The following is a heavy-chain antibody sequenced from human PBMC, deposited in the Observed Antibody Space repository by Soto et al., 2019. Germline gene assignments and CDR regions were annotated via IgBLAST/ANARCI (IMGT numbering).Heavy chain of an antibody. Sequence: GGSLRLSCAASGFTFSSYAMSWVRQAPGKGLEWVSAISGSGGSTYYADSVKGRFTISRDNSKNTLYLQMNSLRAEDTAVYYCAKAGTVAAAGTYYYYYYMDVWGKGTTVTVSS. D-gene: IGHD6-13*01. CDR3: AKAGTVAAAGTYYYYYYMDV. J-gene: IGHJ6*03. CDR2: ISGSGGST. V-gene: IGHV3-23*01. CDR1: GFTFSSYA.